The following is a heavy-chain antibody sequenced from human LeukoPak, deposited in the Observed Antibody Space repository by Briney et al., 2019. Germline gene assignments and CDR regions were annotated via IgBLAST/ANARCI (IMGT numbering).Heavy chain of an antibody. V-gene: IGHV3-74*01. D-gene: IGHD3-10*01. Sequence: GGSLRLSCAASGYTFSTYWMHWVRQGPGKGLAWVSRINEDGSSTSYAESVRGRFTISRDNAKNTLYLQMNSLRAEDTAVYYCTTDTFGARDSWGQGTLVTVSS. CDR1: GYTFSTYW. CDR2: INEDGSST. J-gene: IGHJ4*02. CDR3: TTDTFGARDS.